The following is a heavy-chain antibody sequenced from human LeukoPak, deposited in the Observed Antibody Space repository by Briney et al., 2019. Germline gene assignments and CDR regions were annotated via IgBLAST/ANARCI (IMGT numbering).Heavy chain of an antibody. Sequence: GGSLRLSCGASGFTFSSYSMNWVRQAPGKGLEWVSYISSDSSTIYYADSVKGRFTISRDNAKNSLYLQMNSLRAEDTAVYYCARDQDTIVLPAAIFDCWGQGTLVSVSS. V-gene: IGHV3-48*01. CDR1: GFTFSSYS. J-gene: IGHJ4*02. CDR2: ISSDSSTI. CDR3: ARDQDTIVLPAAIFDC. D-gene: IGHD2-2*01.